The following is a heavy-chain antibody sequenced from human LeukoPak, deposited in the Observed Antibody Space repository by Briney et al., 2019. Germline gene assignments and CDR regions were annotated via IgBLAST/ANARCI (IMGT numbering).Heavy chain of an antibody. Sequence: GGSLRLSCAASGFTFSSYAMGWVRQAPGKGLAWVSAISASGSSTYYADSVKGRFTISRDNSKNALYLQMNSLRAEDTAVYYCAKVYGSGSDYFPDYWGQGTLVTVSS. CDR2: ISASGSST. V-gene: IGHV3-23*01. CDR1: GFTFSSYA. D-gene: IGHD3-10*01. CDR3: AKVYGSGSDYFPDY. J-gene: IGHJ4*02.